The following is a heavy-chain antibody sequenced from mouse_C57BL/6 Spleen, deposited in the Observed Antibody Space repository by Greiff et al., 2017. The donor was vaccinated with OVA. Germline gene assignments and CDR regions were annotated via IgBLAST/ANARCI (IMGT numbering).Heavy chain of an antibody. D-gene: IGHD2-5*01. CDR1: GYTFTDYY. V-gene: IGHV1-76*01. Sequence: QVQLQQSGAELVRPGASVKLSCKASGYTFTDYYINWVKQRPGQGLEWIARIYPGSGNTYYNEKFKGKATLTAEKSSSTAYMQLSSLTSEDSAVYFCATAYYSNYEGAMDYWGQGTSVTVSS. J-gene: IGHJ4*01. CDR3: ATAYYSNYEGAMDY. CDR2: IYPGSGNT.